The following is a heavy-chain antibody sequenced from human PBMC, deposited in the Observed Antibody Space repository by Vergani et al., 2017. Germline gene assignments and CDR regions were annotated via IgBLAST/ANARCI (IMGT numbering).Heavy chain of an antibody. Sequence: QVLLVQSGAEVKKPGASVRVSCKTSGYTFTNYYIHWVRQAPGQGLEWMGIINPSGGSTTYAQQFQGRLTMTRDTSKSQFSLRLTSVTAADSAIYYCAGDTHIWQRADRWGQGLLVSVSS. CDR1: GYTFTNYY. CDR2: INPSGGST. CDR3: AGDTHIWQRADR. V-gene: IGHV1-46*01. J-gene: IGHJ5*02.